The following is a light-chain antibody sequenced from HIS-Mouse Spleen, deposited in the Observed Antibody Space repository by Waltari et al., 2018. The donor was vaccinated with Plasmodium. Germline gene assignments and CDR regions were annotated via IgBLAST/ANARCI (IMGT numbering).Light chain of an antibody. Sequence: IMITQSPATPSLSPGERATLSCRASQSVSSNLAWYQQKPGQAPRLLIYGASTRATVIPARFSGSGSGTEFTLTISSLQSEDFAVYYCQQYNNWSFTFGPGTKVDIK. V-gene: IGKV3-15*01. CDR3: QQYNNWSFT. CDR2: GAS. J-gene: IGKJ3*01. CDR1: QSVSSN.